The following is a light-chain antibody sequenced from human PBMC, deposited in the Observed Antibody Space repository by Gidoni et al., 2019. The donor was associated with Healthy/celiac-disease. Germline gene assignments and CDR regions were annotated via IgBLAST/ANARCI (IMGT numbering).Light chain of an antibody. CDR1: QSVSSN. J-gene: IGKJ2*01. CDR2: GAS. CDR3: QQYNNWPGT. V-gene: IGKV3-15*01. Sequence: DIVMTQSPATLSVSPGERATLSCMASQSVSSNLAWYQQKHGQAPRLLIYGASTRANGIPAGFSGSGSGTEFTLTISSLQSEDFAVYYCQQYNNWPGTFGQXTKLEIK.